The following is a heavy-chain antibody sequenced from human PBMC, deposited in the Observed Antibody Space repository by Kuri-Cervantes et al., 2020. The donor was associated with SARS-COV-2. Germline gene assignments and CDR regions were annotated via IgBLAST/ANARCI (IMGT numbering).Heavy chain of an antibody. CDR2: IKEDGNEK. V-gene: IGHV3-7*04. J-gene: IGHJ4*02. D-gene: IGHD6-6*01. CDR3: ARGSSSSWGDY. Sequence: SSSSYYWGWIRQPPGKGLEWVANIKEDGNEKYYVDSVKGRFTISRDNAKNSLYLQMNSLRAEDTAVYYCARGSSSSWGDYWGQGTLVTVSS. CDR1: SSSSYY.